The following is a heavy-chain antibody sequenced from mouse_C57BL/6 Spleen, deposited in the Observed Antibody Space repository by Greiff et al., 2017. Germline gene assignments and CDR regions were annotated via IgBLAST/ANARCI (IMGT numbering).Heavy chain of an antibody. D-gene: IGHD2-5*01. CDR2: IDPETGGT. Sequence: VKLQESGAELVRPGASVTLSCKASGYTFTDYEMHWVKQTPVHGLEWIGAIDPETGGTAYNQKFKGKAILTADKSSSTAYMELRSLTSEDSAVYYCTRNSNFAYWGQGTLVTVSA. CDR3: TRNSNFAY. CDR1: GYTFTDYE. J-gene: IGHJ3*01. V-gene: IGHV1-15*01.